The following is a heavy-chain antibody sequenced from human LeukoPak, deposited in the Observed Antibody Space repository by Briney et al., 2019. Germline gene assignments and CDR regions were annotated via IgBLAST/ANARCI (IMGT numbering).Heavy chain of an antibody. CDR2: ISAYNGNT. Sequence: ASVKVSCKASGYTFTSYGISWVRQAPGQGLEWMGSISAYNGNTNYAQKLQGRVTMTTDTSTSTAYMELRSLRPDDTAVYYCARVNESGYDLPRFDYWGQGTLVTVSS. V-gene: IGHV1-18*01. J-gene: IGHJ4*02. CDR3: ARVNESGYDLPRFDY. CDR1: GYTFTSYG. D-gene: IGHD5-12*01.